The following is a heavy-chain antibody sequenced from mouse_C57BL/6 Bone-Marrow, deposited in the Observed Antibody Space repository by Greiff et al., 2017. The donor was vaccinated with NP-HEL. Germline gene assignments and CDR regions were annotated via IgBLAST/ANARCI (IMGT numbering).Heavy chain of an antibody. CDR2: ILPGSGST. CDR3: ARCDPIYYYGSWYFDV. J-gene: IGHJ1*03. V-gene: IGHV1-9*01. CDR1: GYTFTGYW. Sequence: QVQLQQSGAELLKPGASVKLSCKATGYTFTGYWIEWVKQRPGHGLEWIGEILPGSGSTNYNEKFKGKATFTADTSSNTAYMQLSSLTTEDSAIYYCARCDPIYYYGSWYFDVWGTGTTVTVSS. D-gene: IGHD1-1*01.